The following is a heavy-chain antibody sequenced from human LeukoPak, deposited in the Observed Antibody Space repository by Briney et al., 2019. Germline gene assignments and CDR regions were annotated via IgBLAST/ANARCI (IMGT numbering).Heavy chain of an antibody. D-gene: IGHD6-13*01. Sequence: ASVKVSCKASGGTFSSYAISWVRQAPGQGLEWMGGIIPIFGTANYAQKFQGRVTTTRNTSISTAYMELSSLRSEDTAVYYCARGRGIAADYWGQGTLVTVSS. CDR1: GGTFSSYA. V-gene: IGHV1-69*05. CDR3: ARGRGIAADY. J-gene: IGHJ4*02. CDR2: IIPIFGTA.